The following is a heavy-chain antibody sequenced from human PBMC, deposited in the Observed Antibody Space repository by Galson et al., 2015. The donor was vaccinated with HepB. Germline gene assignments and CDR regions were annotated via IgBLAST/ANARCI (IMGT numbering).Heavy chain of an antibody. V-gene: IGHV1-69*13. D-gene: IGHD3-22*01. CDR2: IIPMFGTTKGIIPMFGTT. J-gene: IGHJ4*02. CDR1: GGTFSNNV. CDR3: ARGRALATMISGFDH. Sequence: SVKVSCKASGGTFSNNVITWVRQAPGQGLEWMGGIIPMFGTTKGIIPMFGTTKVAPRFQGRVSITADESTSTAYIELSSLRSEDTAVYYCARGRALATMISGFDHWGQGTLVTVSS.